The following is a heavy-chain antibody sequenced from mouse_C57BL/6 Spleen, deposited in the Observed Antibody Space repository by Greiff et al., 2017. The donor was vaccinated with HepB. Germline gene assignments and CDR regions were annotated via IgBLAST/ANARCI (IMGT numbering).Heavy chain of an antibody. D-gene: IGHD2-4*01. V-gene: IGHV1-76*01. Sequence: VQLVESGAELVRPGASVKLSCKASGYTFTDYYINWVKQRPGQGLEWIARIYPGSGNTYYNEKFKGKATLTAEKSSSTAYMQLSSLTSEDSAVYFCAREGYDYDDYWGQGTTLTVSS. CDR2: IYPGSGNT. CDR3: AREGYDYDDY. J-gene: IGHJ2*01. CDR1: GYTFTDYY.